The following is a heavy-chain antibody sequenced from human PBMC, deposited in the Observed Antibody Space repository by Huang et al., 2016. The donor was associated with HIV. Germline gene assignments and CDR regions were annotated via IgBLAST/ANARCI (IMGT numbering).Heavy chain of an antibody. J-gene: IGHJ4*02. D-gene: IGHD6-19*01. Sequence: HVQLVQSGADVKKPGASVKVSCKASGYTFDSYGINWVRQAPGQGLEWMGWVGPNRGKTSHAQKLQGRVTMTTDTTTSTAYMELRILTSDDTAVYYCARDATGYGTGWSTEFDYWGQGTLVTVSS. CDR1: GYTFDSYG. CDR3: ARDATGYGTGWSTEFDY. V-gene: IGHV1-18*04. CDR2: VGPNRGKT.